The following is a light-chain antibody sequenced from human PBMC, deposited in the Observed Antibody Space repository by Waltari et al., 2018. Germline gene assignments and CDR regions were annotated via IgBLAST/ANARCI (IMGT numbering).Light chain of an antibody. J-gene: IGLJ1*01. CDR2: EVS. Sequence: QSALTPPASVSGSPGQSITISCPGTGSDVGGYNYVSWYQHHPGKAPQLMIYEVSNRPSGVSNRFSGSKSGNTASLTISGLQAEDEADYYCSSYTSSGTYVFGTGTKVIVL. CDR1: GSDVGGYNY. V-gene: IGLV2-14*01. CDR3: SSYTSSGTYV.